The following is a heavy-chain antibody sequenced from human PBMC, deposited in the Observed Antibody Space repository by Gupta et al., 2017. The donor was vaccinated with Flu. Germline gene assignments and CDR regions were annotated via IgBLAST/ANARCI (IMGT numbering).Heavy chain of an antibody. V-gene: IGHV3-23*01. J-gene: IGHJ5*02. CDR1: GFTFSSYT. Sequence: EVHLLQSRGAWVQPGGSLRLSWAASGFTFSSYTMMWVRQAPGKGPECVAGIGPSGDGPTYVDSVKGRFTISRDNSRNTLDLQMNSLRVDDTAVYYCAKDFNWADGAWGQGTLVTVSS. D-gene: IGHD7-27*01. CDR3: AKDFNWADGA. CDR2: IGPSGDGP.